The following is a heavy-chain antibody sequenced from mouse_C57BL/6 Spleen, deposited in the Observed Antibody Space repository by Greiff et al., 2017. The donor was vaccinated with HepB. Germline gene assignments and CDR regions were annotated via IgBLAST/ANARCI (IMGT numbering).Heavy chain of an antibody. CDR3: ARWHYYGSSPYYFDY. CDR1: GYTFTSYG. Sequence: QVQLQQSGAELARPGASVKLSCKASGYTFTSYGISWVKQRTGQGLEWIGEIYPRSGNTYYNEKFKGKATLTADKSSSTAYMELRSLTSEDSAVYFCARWHYYGSSPYYFDYWGQGTTLTVSS. CDR2: IYPRSGNT. J-gene: IGHJ2*01. V-gene: IGHV1-81*01. D-gene: IGHD1-1*01.